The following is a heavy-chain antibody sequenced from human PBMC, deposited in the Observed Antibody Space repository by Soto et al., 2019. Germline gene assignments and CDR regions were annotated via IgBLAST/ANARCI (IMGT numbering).Heavy chain of an antibody. CDR2: IFTRDSET. D-gene: IGHD2-21*02. V-gene: IGHV5-51*01. CDR1: GHLFNNHW. J-gene: IGHJ5*02. CDR3: ARASFDSGHGYDL. Sequence: GESLKISCKGPGHLFNNHWIGWVRQTPGKGLEWMGLIFTRDSETKTSPFFQGHVSFSVDNSINIVYLPWTSLKTTDTGIYFCARASFDSGHGYDLWGQGTLVTVSS.